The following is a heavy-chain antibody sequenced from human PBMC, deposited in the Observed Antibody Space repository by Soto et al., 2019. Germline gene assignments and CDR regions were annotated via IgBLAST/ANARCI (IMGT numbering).Heavy chain of an antibody. V-gene: IGHV1-69*12. Sequence: QVHRVQSGAEVKKPGSSVTVSCKASGGTFSSYTISWVRQAPGQGLEWMGGIIPIFGTANYAQKFQGRVTITADESTSTAYMELSSLRSEDTAVYYCARGNHRWLQLWYFDLWGRGTLVTVSS. CDR2: IIPIFGTA. J-gene: IGHJ2*01. CDR3: ARGNHRWLQLWYFDL. CDR1: GGTFSSYT. D-gene: IGHD5-12*01.